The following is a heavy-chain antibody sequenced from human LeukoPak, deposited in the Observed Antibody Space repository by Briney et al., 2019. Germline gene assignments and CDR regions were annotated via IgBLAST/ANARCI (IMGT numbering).Heavy chain of an antibody. CDR1: GGTFSSYA. D-gene: IGHD2-2*01. CDR2: IIPVFGTA. J-gene: IGHJ4*02. V-gene: IGHV1-69*06. Sequence: ASVKVSCKASGGTFSSYAISWVRQAPGQGLDWMGGIIPVFGTANYAQKFQGRVMITADKSTSAAYMELSSLRSEDTAVYYCARVNCSSTSCYAPGDYWGQGTLVTVSS. CDR3: ARVNCSSTSCYAPGDY.